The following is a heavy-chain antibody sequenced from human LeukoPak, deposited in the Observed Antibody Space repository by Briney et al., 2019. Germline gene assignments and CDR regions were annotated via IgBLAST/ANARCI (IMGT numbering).Heavy chain of an antibody. CDR1: GYTFTNFY. V-gene: IGHV1-46*04. CDR2: INPSGGNT. J-gene: IGHJ3*02. D-gene: IGHD1-1*01. CDR3: ARDGTGDAFDI. Sequence: ASVKVSCKASGYTFTNFYMHWVRQAPGQGLEWMALINPSGGNTRYAQKLPGRITMTRDTSTTTVYMEVSSLRSEDTAVYYCARDGTGDAFDIWGQGTMVTVSS.